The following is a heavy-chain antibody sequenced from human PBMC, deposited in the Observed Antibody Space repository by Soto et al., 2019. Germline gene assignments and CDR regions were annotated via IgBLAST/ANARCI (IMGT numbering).Heavy chain of an antibody. D-gene: IGHD1-26*01. CDR2: IYYSGST. CDR3: ARDTNVGAEDYFDY. J-gene: IGHJ4*02. Sequence: SETLSLTCTVSGGSISSYYWSWIRQPPGKGLEWIGYIYYSGSTNYNPSLKSRVTISVDTSKNQFSLKLSSVTAADTAVYYCARDTNVGAEDYFDYWRQGTLVTVSS. V-gene: IGHV4-59*01. CDR1: GGSISSYY.